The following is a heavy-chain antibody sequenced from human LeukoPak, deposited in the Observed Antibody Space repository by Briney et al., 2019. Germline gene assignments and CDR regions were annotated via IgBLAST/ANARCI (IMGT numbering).Heavy chain of an antibody. D-gene: IGHD4-11*01. CDR2: IFYSGST. CDR3: ARDTGGAAPFDY. Sequence: SETLSLTCTVSGGSISSYYWSWIRQPPGKGLEWIGYIFYSGSTNYNPSLKSRVTISVDASKNQFSLNLFSVTAADTAVYYCARDTGGAAPFDYWGQGTLVTVSS. CDR1: GGSISSYY. J-gene: IGHJ4*02. V-gene: IGHV4-59*01.